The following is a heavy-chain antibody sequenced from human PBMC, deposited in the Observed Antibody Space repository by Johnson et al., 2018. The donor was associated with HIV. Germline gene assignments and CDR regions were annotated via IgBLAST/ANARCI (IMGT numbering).Heavy chain of an antibody. CDR2: ISGSGGSNK. V-gene: IGHV3-23*04. Sequence: VQLVESGGGVAQPGGSLRLSCAAFGFTFSSYAMSWVRQAPGKGLEWVSTISGSGGSNKFYADSVKGRFTISRDNSKNTLYLQMNSLRHEDTAVYYCARDQGELRRTHAFDIWGQGTMVTVSS. CDR1: GFTFSSYA. CDR3: ARDQGELRRTHAFDI. J-gene: IGHJ3*02. D-gene: IGHD1-14*01.